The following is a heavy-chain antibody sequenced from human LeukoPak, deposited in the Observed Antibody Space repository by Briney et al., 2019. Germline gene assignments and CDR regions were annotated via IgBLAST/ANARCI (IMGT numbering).Heavy chain of an antibody. J-gene: IGHJ4*02. D-gene: IGHD4-17*01. CDR3: AKDVSYGDYESDHDY. Sequence: GGSLRLSCAASGFTFSSYAMSWVRQAPGKGLEWVSAISGSGGSTYYADSVKGRFTISRDNSKNTLYLQMNSLRAEDTAVYYCAKDVSYGDYESDHDYWGRGTLVTVSS. V-gene: IGHV3-23*01. CDR2: ISGSGGST. CDR1: GFTFSSYA.